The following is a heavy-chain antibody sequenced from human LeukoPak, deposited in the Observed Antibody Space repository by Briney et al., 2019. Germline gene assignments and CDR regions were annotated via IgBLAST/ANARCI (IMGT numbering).Heavy chain of an antibody. V-gene: IGHV4-61*01. CDR2: IYDSGSA. CDR1: SGSVSGGSYY. Sequence: PSETLSLTCTVSSGSVSGGSYYWNCIQRPQGKGMEWIGYIYDSGSANYNPSLKSRVTISIDTSKNQFSLKLSSVTAADTAVYYCARDEDNSGRYYYYMDVWGKGTTVTVSS. CDR3: ARDEDNSGRYYYYMDV. J-gene: IGHJ6*03. D-gene: IGHD3-22*01.